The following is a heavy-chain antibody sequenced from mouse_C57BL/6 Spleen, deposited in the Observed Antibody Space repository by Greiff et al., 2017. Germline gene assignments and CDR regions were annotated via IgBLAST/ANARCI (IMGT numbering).Heavy chain of an antibody. CDR1: GYTFTSYW. J-gene: IGHJ2*01. D-gene: IGHD1-2*01. V-gene: IGHV1-61*01. CDR3: ARERSFTTAHFDY. CDR2: IYPSDSET. Sequence: QVQLQQSGAELVRPGSSVKLSCKASGYTFTSYWMDWVKQRPGQGLEWIGNIYPSDSETHYNQKFKDKATLTVDKSSSTAYMQLSSLTSEDSAVYYCARERSFTTAHFDYWGQGTTLTVSS.